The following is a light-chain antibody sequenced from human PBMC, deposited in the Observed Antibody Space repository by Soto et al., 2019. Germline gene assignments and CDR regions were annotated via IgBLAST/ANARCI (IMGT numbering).Light chain of an antibody. CDR3: ATWDDSLNGYV. J-gene: IGLJ1*01. CDR2: SSN. CDR1: SSNIGSNT. V-gene: IGLV1-44*01. Sequence: QSVLTQPPSASGTPGQRVTISCSGSSSNIGSNTVNWYQQLPGTAPKLLIYSSNQRPSGVPDRFSGSKSGTSASLAISGLQSDDEADYYCATWDDSLNGYVFGTGTK.